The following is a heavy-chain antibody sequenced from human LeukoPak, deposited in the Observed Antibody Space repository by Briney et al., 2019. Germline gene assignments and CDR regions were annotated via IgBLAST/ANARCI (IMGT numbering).Heavy chain of an antibody. J-gene: IGHJ3*02. D-gene: IGHD3-22*01. CDR1: GYAFTSYG. V-gene: IGHV1-18*01. Sequence: GASVKVSCKASGYAFTSYGISWVRQAPGQGLEWMGWISAYNGNTNYAQKLQGRVTMTTDTSTSTAYMELRSLRSDDTAVYYCARLRDYYDSSGYSNPPMYHDAFDIWGQGTMVTVSS. CDR2: ISAYNGNT. CDR3: ARLRDYYDSSGYSNPPMYHDAFDI.